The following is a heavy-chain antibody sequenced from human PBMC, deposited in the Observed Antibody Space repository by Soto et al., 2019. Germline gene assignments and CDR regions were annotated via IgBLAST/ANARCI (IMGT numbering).Heavy chain of an antibody. CDR2: ISPYTGNT. D-gene: IGHD3-16*01. J-gene: IGHJ6*02. Sequence: QVQLVQSGDELKKPGASVKVSCKASGYIFVNYGIAWVRQAPRQGLEWMGWISPYTGNTHSASKVQGRLTMTTDTSTSTAYMDLGSLTSDDTAMYYCVMVDNYVTPTPQDVWGQGTTVTVSS. CDR1: GYIFVNYG. CDR3: VMVDNYVTPTPQDV. V-gene: IGHV1-18*01.